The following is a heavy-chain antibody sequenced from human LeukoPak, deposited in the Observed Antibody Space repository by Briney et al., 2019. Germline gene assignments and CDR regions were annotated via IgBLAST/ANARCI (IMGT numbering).Heavy chain of an antibody. CDR2: ISGSGGST. V-gene: IGHV3-23*01. Sequence: QPGGSLRLSCAASGFTFSSYAMSWVRQAPGKGREWVSAISGSGGSTYYADSVKGRFTISRDNSKNTLYLQMNSLRAEDTAVYYCAKVGGYDFWSGSSGFDPWGQGTLVTVSS. J-gene: IGHJ5*02. CDR3: AKVGGYDFWSGSSGFDP. D-gene: IGHD3-3*01. CDR1: GFTFSSYA.